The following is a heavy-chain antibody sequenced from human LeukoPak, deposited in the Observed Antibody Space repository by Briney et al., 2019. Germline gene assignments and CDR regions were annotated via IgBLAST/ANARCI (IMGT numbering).Heavy chain of an antibody. Sequence: PSDTLSLTCAVSGYSISSSNWWGWIRQPPGKGLEWIGYIYYSGSTNYNPSLKSRVTISVDTSKNQFSLKLSSVTAADTAVYYCARDAPTYYYDSSGYSYFDYWGQGTLVTVSS. CDR3: ARDAPTYYYDSSGYSYFDY. D-gene: IGHD3-22*01. CDR1: GYSISSSNW. V-gene: IGHV4-28*03. CDR2: IYYSGST. J-gene: IGHJ4*02.